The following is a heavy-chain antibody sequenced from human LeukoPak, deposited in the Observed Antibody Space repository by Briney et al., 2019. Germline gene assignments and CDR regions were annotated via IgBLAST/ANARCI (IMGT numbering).Heavy chain of an antibody. CDR2: IWYDGSNK. Sequence: GGSLRLSCAASGFTFSSYGMHWVRQAPGRGLEWVAVIWYDGSNKYYADSVKGRFTISRDNSKNTLYLQMNSLRAEDTAVYYCSKDYRAVTTVYFDYWGQGTLVTASS. V-gene: IGHV3-33*06. D-gene: IGHD4-17*01. CDR3: SKDYRAVTTVYFDY. CDR1: GFTFSSYG. J-gene: IGHJ4*02.